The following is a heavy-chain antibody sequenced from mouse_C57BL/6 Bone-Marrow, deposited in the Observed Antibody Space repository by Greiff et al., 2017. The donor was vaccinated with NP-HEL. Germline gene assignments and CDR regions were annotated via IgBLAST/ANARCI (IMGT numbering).Heavy chain of an antibody. D-gene: IGHD2-4*01. J-gene: IGHJ4*01. Sequence: EVKLVESEGGLVQPGSSMKLSCTASGFTFSDYYMAWVRPVPEKGLEWVANINYDGSSTYYLASLKSRFIISRDNAKNILYLQMSSLKSEDTATYYCAREGGLRRRTYAMDYWGQGTSVTVSS. CDR2: INYDGSST. V-gene: IGHV5-16*01. CDR1: GFTFSDYY. CDR3: AREGGLRRRTYAMDY.